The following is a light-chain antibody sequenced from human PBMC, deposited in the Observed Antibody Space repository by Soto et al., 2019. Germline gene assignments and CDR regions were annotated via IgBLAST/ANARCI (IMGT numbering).Light chain of an antibody. CDR3: QQSDALPYT. CDR1: QDISNN. V-gene: IGKV1-33*01. Sequence: DIQMTQSPSSLSASIGDRVTITCQASQDISNNLSWYQQKLGKAPKLLIYDASNLETGVPSKFSGSGSGTDFTFTISSLQPEDIATYYCQQSDALPYTSGQGTRLEIK. J-gene: IGKJ5*01. CDR2: DAS.